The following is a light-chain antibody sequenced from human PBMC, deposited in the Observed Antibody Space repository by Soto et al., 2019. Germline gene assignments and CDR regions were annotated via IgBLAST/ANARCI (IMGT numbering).Light chain of an antibody. CDR1: QRISYY. J-gene: IGKJ5*01. CDR3: QQSYSTPFT. V-gene: IGKV1-39*01. Sequence: DIQMTQSPSSLSASVGDRVTITCRASQRISYYLNWFQQKPGRAPKLLIYAASSLEAGVPSRYSGSGSGTDFTLTISSLQSEDFATYYCQQSYSTPFTFGQGTRLEIK. CDR2: AAS.